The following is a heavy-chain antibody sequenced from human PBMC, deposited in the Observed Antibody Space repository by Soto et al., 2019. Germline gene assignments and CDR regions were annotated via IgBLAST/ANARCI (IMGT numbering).Heavy chain of an antibody. D-gene: IGHD1-26*01. CDR1: GFSFNTYE. J-gene: IGHJ4*02. CDR3: AYGGSCDY. CDR2: ISSSGSTI. Sequence: EVQLVESGGGLVQPGGSLRLSCAASGFSFNTYEMNWVRQAPGRGLEWVSYISSSGSTIYYADSVKGRFTVSRDNGKNSLYLQMNSLRAEDTAVYYCAYGGSCDYWGQGTQVTVSS. V-gene: IGHV3-48*03.